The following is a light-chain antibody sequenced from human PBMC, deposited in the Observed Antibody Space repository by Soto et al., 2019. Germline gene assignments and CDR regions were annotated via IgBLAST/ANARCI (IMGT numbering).Light chain of an antibody. J-gene: IGLJ2*01. V-gene: IGLV1-44*01. CDR2: SNT. CDR3: AAWDDSLNGVV. Sequence: QSVLTQPPSASGTPGQTIALSCSGGSSNIGSHTVNWYQQLPGTAPRLLIYSNTQRPSGVPDRFSGSKSGTSASLASSGLQSEYEGDYYCAAWDDSLNGVVFGGGTKLTVL. CDR1: SSNIGSHT.